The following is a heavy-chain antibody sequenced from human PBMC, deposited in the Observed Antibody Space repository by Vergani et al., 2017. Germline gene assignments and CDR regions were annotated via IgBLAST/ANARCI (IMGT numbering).Heavy chain of an antibody. D-gene: IGHD3-16*01. V-gene: IGHV4-38-2*02. CDR3: ARQFWVSQGVGAFET. J-gene: IGHJ3*02. CDR2: VFRSGSA. CDR1: GYSISRGYY. Sequence: QVQLQESGPGLVKPSETLSLTCSVSGYSISRGYYWGWIRQPPGKGLEWIATVFRSGSAYYNPSLRRRVTISVEPSKNQFSLRLTTLPATDTAVYYCARQFWVSQGVGAFETWGRGTEVSVSS.